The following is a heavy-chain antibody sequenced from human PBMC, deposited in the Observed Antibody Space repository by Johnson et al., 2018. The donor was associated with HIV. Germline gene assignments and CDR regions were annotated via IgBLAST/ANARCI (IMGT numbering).Heavy chain of an antibody. CDR3: ARVLFVVVVAAEIDAFVI. J-gene: IGHJ3*02. V-gene: IGHV3-9*01. Sequence: VQLVESGGGLVQPGRSLRLSCAASGFTFDDYAMHWVRQAPWKGLEWVSGISWNSGSIGYADSVKGRFTISRDNAKNSLYMQMISLRAEDTALYYCARVLFVVVVAAEIDAFVIWGQGTMVTVSS. CDR1: GFTFDDYA. CDR2: ISWNSGSI. D-gene: IGHD2-15*01.